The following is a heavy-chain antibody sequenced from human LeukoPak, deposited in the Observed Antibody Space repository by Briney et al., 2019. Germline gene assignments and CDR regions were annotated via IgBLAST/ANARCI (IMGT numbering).Heavy chain of an antibody. CDR2: IYYSGST. D-gene: IGHD3-22*01. CDR3: ARHMIVPGWDAFDI. Sequence: SETLSLTCTVSGGSISSYYWSWIRQPPGKGLEWIGDIYYSGSTNYNPSLKSRVTISVDTSKHQFSLKLSSVTAADTAVYYCARHMIVPGWDAFDIWGQGTMVTVSS. V-gene: IGHV4-59*08. J-gene: IGHJ3*02. CDR1: GGSISSYY.